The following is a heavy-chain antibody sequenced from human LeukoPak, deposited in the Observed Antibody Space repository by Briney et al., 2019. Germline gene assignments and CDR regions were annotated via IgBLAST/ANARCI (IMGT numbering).Heavy chain of an antibody. CDR2: IIPIFGTA. Sequence: ASVKVSCKASGGTFSSYAISWVRQAPGQGLEWMGGIIPIFGTANYAQKFQGRVTITTDESTSTAYMELSRLRSDDTAVYYCARVHRGSYPSDYWGQGTLVTVSS. CDR1: GGTFSSYA. V-gene: IGHV1-69*05. J-gene: IGHJ4*02. CDR3: ARVHRGSYPSDY. D-gene: IGHD1-26*01.